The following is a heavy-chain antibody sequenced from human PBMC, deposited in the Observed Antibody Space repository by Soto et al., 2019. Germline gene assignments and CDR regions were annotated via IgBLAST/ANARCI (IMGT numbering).Heavy chain of an antibody. CDR3: AGGQRFPDGFDP. Sequence: PSETLSLTCTVSGGAISTYYWTRIRQPAGKGLEWIGRIYSSGSTKYNPSLQSRGTMSLGTSNNQSSLRLTSVTAADTAVYYSAGGQRFPDGFDPWGQGTLVTVSS. V-gene: IGHV4-4*07. CDR1: GGAISTYY. CDR2: IYSSGST. D-gene: IGHD3-3*01. J-gene: IGHJ5*02.